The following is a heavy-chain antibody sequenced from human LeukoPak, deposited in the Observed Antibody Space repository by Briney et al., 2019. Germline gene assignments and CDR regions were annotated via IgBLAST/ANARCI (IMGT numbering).Heavy chain of an antibody. J-gene: IGHJ6*03. Sequence: SETLSLTCTVSGGSISSGSYYWSWIRQPPGKGLEWIGEINHSGSTNYNPSLKSRVTISVDTSKNQFSLKLSSVTAADTAVYYCARHANYCSGGSCSYYYYYYMDVWGKGTTVTISS. V-gene: IGHV4-39*01. CDR1: GGSISSGSYY. CDR2: INHSGST. D-gene: IGHD2-15*01. CDR3: ARHANYCSGGSCSYYYYYYMDV.